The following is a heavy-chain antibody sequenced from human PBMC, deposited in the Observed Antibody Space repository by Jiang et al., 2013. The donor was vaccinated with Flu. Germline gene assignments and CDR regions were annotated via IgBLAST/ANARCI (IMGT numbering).Heavy chain of an antibody. D-gene: IGHD6-19*01. J-gene: IGHJ4*02. CDR3: ASHRSGWYFY. CDR2: IYYSGST. Sequence: LLKPSETLSLTCTVSGGSISSSDYYWGWIRQPPGKGLEWIGSIYYSGSTYYNPSLKSRVTISVDTSKNQFSLKLSSVTAADTAVYYCASHRSGWYFYWGQGTLVTVSS. CDR1: GGSISSSDYY. V-gene: IGHV4-39*01.